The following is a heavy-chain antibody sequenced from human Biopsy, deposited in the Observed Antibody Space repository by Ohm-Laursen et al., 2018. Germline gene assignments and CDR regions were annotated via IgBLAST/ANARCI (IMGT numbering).Heavy chain of an antibody. CDR2: IDGAGSST. V-gene: IGHV3-23*03. J-gene: IGHJ4*02. D-gene: IGHD2-21*02. CDR3: AEGDWIYYFDN. CDR1: GFTFSDAW. Sequence: SLRLSCSASGFTFSDAWMNWVRQAPVKGLEWVAGIDGAGSSTYYADSVKGRFTIFRDNPQKTVWLEMSSLRVEDTAVYYCAEGDWIYYFDNWGQGVPVTVSS.